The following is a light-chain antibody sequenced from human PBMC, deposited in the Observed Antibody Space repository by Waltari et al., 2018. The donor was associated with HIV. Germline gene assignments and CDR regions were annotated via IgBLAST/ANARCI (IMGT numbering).Light chain of an antibody. CDR1: SSDVGSYNL. CDR2: EGS. Sequence: LTQDTGSGSPGQSITISCTGTSSDVGSYNLVSWYQQHPGKAPKLMIYEGSKRPSGVSNRFSGSKSGNTASLTISGLQAEDETDYYCCSYAGNSTFVVFGGGTKLTVL. CDR3: CSYAGNSTFVV. V-gene: IGLV2-23*03. J-gene: IGLJ2*01.